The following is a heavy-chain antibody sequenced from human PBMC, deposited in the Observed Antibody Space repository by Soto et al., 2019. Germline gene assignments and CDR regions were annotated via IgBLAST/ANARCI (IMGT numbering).Heavy chain of an antibody. CDR2: ISSSSSYT. CDR3: AKDPKGIVTGAFDI. V-gene: IGHV3-21*05. Sequence: GGSLRLSCAASGFTFSSYSMNWVRQAPGKGLEWVSYISSSSSYTNYADSVKGRFTISRDNAKNSLYLQMNSLRAEDTAVYYCAKDPKGIVTGAFDIWGQGTMVTVSS. CDR1: GFTFSSYS. J-gene: IGHJ3*02. D-gene: IGHD3-22*01.